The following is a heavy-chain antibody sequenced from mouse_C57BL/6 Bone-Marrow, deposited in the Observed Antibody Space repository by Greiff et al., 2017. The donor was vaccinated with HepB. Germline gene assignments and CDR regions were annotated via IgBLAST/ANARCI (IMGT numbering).Heavy chain of an antibody. CDR1: GFSLTSYG. CDR2: IWSGGST. V-gene: IGHV2-2*01. J-gene: IGHJ3*01. D-gene: IGHD2-1*01. CDR3: ARGGNYRRFAY. Sequence: QVQLQQSGPGLVQPSQSLSITCTVSGFSLTSYGVHWVRQSPGKGLEWLGVIWSGGSTDYNAAFISRLSISKDNSKSQVFFKMNSLQAEDTAIYYCARGGNYRRFAYWGQGTLVTVSA.